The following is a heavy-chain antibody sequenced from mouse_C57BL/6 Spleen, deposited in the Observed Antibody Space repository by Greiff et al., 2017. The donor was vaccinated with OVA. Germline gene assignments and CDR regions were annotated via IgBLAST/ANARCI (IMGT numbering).Heavy chain of an antibody. CDR2: IDPANGNT. D-gene: IGHD2-4*01. V-gene: IGHV14-3*01. CDR1: GFNIKNTY. J-gene: IGHJ3*01. Sequence: EVQGVESVAELVRPGASVKLSCTASGFNIKNTYMHWVKQRPEQGLEWIGRIDPANGNTKYAPKFQGKATITADTSSNTAYLQLSSLTSEDTAIYYCARPYDYDEVLAYWGQGTLVTVSA. CDR3: ARPYDYDEVLAY.